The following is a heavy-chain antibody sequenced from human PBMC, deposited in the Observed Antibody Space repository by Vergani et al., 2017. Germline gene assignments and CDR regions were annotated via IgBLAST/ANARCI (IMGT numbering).Heavy chain of an antibody. CDR3: ARKKYYDSKDYYQVEPFDY. V-gene: IGHV3-21*06. Sequence: VQLVESGGGVVQPGRSLRLSCAASGFSFSTYSINCVRQAPGKGLEWVSSISGRSNYISDADSLKGRFTISRDNSKNSVYLQMNSLRAEDTAIYYCARKKYYDSKDYYQVEPFDYWGQGTLVTVSS. J-gene: IGHJ4*02. D-gene: IGHD3-22*01. CDR2: ISGRSNYI. CDR1: GFSFSTYS.